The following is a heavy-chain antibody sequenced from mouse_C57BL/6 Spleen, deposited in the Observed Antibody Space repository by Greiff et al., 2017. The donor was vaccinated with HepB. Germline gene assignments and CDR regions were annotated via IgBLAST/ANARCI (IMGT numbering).Heavy chain of an antibody. CDR3: ARPREGYYFDY. CDR1: GYTFTSYW. J-gene: IGHJ2*01. Sequence: QVQLKQSGAELAKPGASVKLSCKASGYTFTSYWMHWVKQRPGQGLDWIGNINLSSGYTKYNQKFKDKATLTADKSSSTAYMQLSSLTYEDSAVYYCARPREGYYFDYWGQGTTLTVSS. V-gene: IGHV1-7*01. CDR2: INLSSGYT.